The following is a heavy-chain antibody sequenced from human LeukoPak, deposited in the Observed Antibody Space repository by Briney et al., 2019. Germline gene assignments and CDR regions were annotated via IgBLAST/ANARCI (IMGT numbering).Heavy chain of an antibody. CDR3: ARARYVSAWYAFDI. D-gene: IGHD6-19*01. Sequence: SETLSLTCTVSGGSISSGGYYWSWIRQHPGKGLEWIGYIYYSGSTYYNPSLKSRVTMSVDTSKNQFSLRLNSVTAADTAVYYCARARYVSAWYAFDIWGQGTMVTVSS. CDR1: GGSISSGGYY. J-gene: IGHJ3*02. V-gene: IGHV4-31*03. CDR2: IYYSGST.